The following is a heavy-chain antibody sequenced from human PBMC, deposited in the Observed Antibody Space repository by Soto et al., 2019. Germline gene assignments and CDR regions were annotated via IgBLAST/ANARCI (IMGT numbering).Heavy chain of an antibody. CDR3: ARHRNNYYGSGSYYNPFSYFDY. J-gene: IGHJ4*02. CDR2: IYYSGST. Sequence: PSETLSLTCTVSGGSISSSSYYWGWIRQPPGKGLEWIGSIYYSGSTYYNPSLKSRVTISVDTSKNQFSLKLSSVTAADTAVYYGARHRNNYYGSGSYYNPFSYFDYGGQGTLVTVSS. V-gene: IGHV4-39*01. CDR1: GGSISSSSYY. D-gene: IGHD3-10*01.